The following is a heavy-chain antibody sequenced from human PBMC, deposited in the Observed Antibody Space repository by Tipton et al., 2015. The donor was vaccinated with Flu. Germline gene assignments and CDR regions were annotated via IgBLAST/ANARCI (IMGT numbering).Heavy chain of an antibody. CDR3: AIVAGTAGGQTGAFDI. V-gene: IGHV1-46*01. J-gene: IGHJ3*02. CDR2: INPSGGNT. CDR1: GYTFTSYY. D-gene: IGHD3-10*01. Sequence: QLVQSGAEVKKPGASVKVSCKASGYTFTSYYMHWVRQAPGQGLEWMGIINPSGGNTSYAQKFQGRVTMTRDTSTSTVYMELSSLRSEDTAVYYCAIVAGTAGGQTGAFDIWGQGTMVTVSS.